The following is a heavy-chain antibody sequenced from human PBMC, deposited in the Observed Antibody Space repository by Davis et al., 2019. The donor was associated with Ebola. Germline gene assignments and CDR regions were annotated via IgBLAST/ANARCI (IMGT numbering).Heavy chain of an antibody. CDR1: GFTFSSYW. J-gene: IGHJ4*02. D-gene: IGHD4-23*01. Sequence: GGSLRPSCAASGFTFSSYWMSWVRQAPGKGLEWVANIKQDGSEKYYVDSVKGRFTISRDDAKKSLYLQMDSLRAEDTAVYYCAQQLGDYGGNALRYWGQGTLVTVSS. V-gene: IGHV3-7*01. CDR3: AQQLGDYGGNALRY. CDR2: IKQDGSEK.